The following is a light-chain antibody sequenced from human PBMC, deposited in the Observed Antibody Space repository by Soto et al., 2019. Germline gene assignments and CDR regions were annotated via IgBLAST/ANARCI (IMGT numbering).Light chain of an antibody. Sequence: EIVLTQSPGTLSLSPGERAALSCRASQSMSSSYLAWYQQKPGQAPGLLIYGASSRATGIPDRFSGSGSGTDFTLTISRLEPEDFAVYYCQQYSNSRWTFGQGTKVEIK. J-gene: IGKJ1*01. CDR3: QQYSNSRWT. CDR1: QSMSSSY. CDR2: GAS. V-gene: IGKV3-20*01.